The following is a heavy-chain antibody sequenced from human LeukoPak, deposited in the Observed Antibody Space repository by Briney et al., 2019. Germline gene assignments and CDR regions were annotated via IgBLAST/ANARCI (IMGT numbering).Heavy chain of an antibody. CDR3: ARGSCSGGSCPYDF. D-gene: IGHD2-15*01. V-gene: IGHV3-7*04. Sequence: GGSLRLSCVGSGFSFSGYWMSWVRQAPGKGLEWVARLHADGSEKYYVGSVKGRFTISGDNAKNSLYLQMNSLRAEDTAVFYCARGSCSGGSCPYDFWGQGTLVTVSS. J-gene: IGHJ4*02. CDR1: GFSFSGYW. CDR2: LHADGSEK.